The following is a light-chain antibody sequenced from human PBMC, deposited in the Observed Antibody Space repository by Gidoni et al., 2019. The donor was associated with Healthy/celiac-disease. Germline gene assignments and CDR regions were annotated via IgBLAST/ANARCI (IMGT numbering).Light chain of an antibody. V-gene: IGKV1-39*01. CDR2: AAS. J-gene: IGKJ1*01. CDR3: QQSYSTPGT. Sequence: DIQMTQSPSSLSASVGDRVTITCRASQSISSYLNWYQQKPGKAPTLLIYAASSLQSGVPSRFSGSGSGTDFTRTISSLQPEDFATYYCQQSYSTPGTFGQGTKVEIK. CDR1: QSISSY.